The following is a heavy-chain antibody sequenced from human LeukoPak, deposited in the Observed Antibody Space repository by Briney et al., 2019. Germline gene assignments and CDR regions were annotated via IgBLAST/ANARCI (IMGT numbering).Heavy chain of an antibody. D-gene: IGHD2-8*01. V-gene: IGHV3-23*01. J-gene: IGHJ4*02. CDR3: AKASCVSNADAVL. Sequence: PGGSLRLSCAASGFTFSSYGMSWVRQAPGKGLEWVSFITTSGATTSYADSVKGRFTLSRDESRNTVYLQLNNLRVEDTAVYYCAKASCVSNADAVLWGQGTLVTVFS. CDR2: ITTSGATT. CDR1: GFTFSSYG.